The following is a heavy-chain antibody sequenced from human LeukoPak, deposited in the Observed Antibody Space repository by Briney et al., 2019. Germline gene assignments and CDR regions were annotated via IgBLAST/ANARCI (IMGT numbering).Heavy chain of an antibody. CDR1: GFTFSSYG. CDR3: ANIQGTVADAFDI. Sequence: PGGSLRLSCAASGFTFSSYGMHWVRQAPGKGLEWVAFIRYDGSKKYYADSVKGRFTISRDNSKNTLYLQMNSLRAEDTAVYYCANIQGTVADAFDIWGQGTMVTVSS. CDR2: IRYDGSKK. V-gene: IGHV3-30*02. J-gene: IGHJ3*02. D-gene: IGHD1-1*01.